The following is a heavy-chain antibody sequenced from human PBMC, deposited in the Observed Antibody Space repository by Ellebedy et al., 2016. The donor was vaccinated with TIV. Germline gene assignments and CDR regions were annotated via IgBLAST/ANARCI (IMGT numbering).Heavy chain of an antibody. J-gene: IGHJ5*02. CDR3: ARDPALPRGRFDT. V-gene: IGHV4-39*07. CDR1: GGPISNSDYY. CDR2: IYYSGSA. Sequence: MPSETLSLTCTVSGGPISNSDYYWNWIRQPPGKGLEWIGSIYYSGSAYYNPSLKRLVTVSVDTSKNQFSLNLSSVTAADTAVYYCARDPALPRGRFDTWGQGTLVTVSS.